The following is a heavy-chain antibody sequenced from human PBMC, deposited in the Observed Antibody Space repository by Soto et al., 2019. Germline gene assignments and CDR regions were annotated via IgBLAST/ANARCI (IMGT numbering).Heavy chain of an antibody. J-gene: IGHJ4*02. CDR3: ARSRSGAVPDSFGY. D-gene: IGHD3-3*01. Sequence: QVQLVESGGRVVQPGRSLRLSCAASGFIFNRYAIHWVRQTPGKGLEWVAVISKDGSVQYYADSVRGRFIISRDKYKDTVYLEMNSLRAEDTAGFYCARSRSGAVPDSFGYWGQGTLVTVSS. V-gene: IGHV3-30-3*01. CDR2: ISKDGSVQ. CDR1: GFIFNRYA.